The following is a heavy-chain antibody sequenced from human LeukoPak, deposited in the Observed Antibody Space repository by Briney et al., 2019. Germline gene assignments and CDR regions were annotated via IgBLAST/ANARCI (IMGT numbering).Heavy chain of an antibody. D-gene: IGHD2-21*02. CDR2: IYYRGSI. V-gene: IGHV4-39*07. J-gene: IGHJ4*02. Sequence: PSETLSLTCSVTGDFFSGGTSDWAWIRQPPGKGLEWIGNIYYRGSIHYSPSLESRVTISVDTSKNQFSLRLNSVTAADTAVYYCARVGVRTYCGSGCYSDYFDSWGQGTLVTVSS. CDR3: ARVGVRTYCGSGCYSDYFDS. CDR1: GDFFSGGTSD.